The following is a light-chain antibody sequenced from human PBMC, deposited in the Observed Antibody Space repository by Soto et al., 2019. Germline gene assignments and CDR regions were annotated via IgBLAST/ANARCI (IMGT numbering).Light chain of an antibody. CDR1: QTVSSTY. Sequence: DIEMTRSPATLSVSPGVRATLSCRASQTVSSTYLAWYQQKPGQAPRLRIYAASTRATGIPDRFSGSGSGTDFTLTINRLEPEEVAVYYCQQYGGSPPLLTLGPGIKVDIK. CDR2: AAS. CDR3: QQYGGSPPLLT. J-gene: IGKJ3*01. V-gene: IGKV3-20*01.